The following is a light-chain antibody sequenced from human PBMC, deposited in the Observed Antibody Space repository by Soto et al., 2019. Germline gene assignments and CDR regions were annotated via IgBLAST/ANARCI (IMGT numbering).Light chain of an antibody. Sequence: DIQMTQSPSSLSASVGDRVTITCRASQSISTYLNWYQQKPGKAPKLLIYAAYTLQSGVPSTFSGSGSGTDFTLTISSLQPEDFATYFCQQSYSTPLTFGGGTTVEIK. CDR1: QSISTY. CDR2: AAY. CDR3: QQSYSTPLT. V-gene: IGKV1-39*01. J-gene: IGKJ4*01.